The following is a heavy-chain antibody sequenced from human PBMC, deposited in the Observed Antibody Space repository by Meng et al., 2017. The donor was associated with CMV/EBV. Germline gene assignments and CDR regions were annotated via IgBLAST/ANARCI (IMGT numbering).Heavy chain of an antibody. D-gene: IGHD2-2*01. CDR1: GFTFSSYG. V-gene: IGHV3-30*02. CDR3: AKVASRPWEDSSWGDY. Sequence: GESLKISCAASGFTFSSYGMHWVRQAPGKGLEWVAFIRYDGSNKYYADSVKGRFTISRDNSKNTRYLQMNSLRAEDTAVYYCAKVASRPWEDSSWGDYWGQGTLVTVSS. CDR2: IRYDGSNK. J-gene: IGHJ4*02.